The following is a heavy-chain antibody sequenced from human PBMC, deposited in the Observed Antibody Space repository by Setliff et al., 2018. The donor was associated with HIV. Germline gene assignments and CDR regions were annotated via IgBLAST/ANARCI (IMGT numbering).Heavy chain of an antibody. D-gene: IGHD6-13*01. V-gene: IGHV1-2*02. J-gene: IGHJ5*02. CDR2: INPDSGGT. Sequence: ASVKVSCKASGYTFTSYGISWVRQAPGQGLEWMGWINPDSGGTNYAQKFQGRVTMTSDTSLNTDYMEVRSLRSDETAVYYCATDLGSHALDPWGQGTLVTVSS. CDR3: ATDLGSHALDP. CDR1: GYTFTSYG.